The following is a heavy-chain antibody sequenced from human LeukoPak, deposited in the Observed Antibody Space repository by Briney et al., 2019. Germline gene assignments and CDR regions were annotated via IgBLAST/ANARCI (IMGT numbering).Heavy chain of an antibody. J-gene: IGHJ4*02. CDR2: ISSNGGST. CDR1: GFTFISYA. V-gene: IGHV3-64*01. Sequence: GGSLRLSCAASGFTFISYAMHSVRQAPGNGLEYVSAISSNGGSTYYANSVKGRFTISRHNSKDTLYLQMGSLRTEDMSVYYCERGQGTIFGVVIGIDYWSQGTLVTVSS. CDR3: ERGQGTIFGVVIGIDY. D-gene: IGHD3-3*01.